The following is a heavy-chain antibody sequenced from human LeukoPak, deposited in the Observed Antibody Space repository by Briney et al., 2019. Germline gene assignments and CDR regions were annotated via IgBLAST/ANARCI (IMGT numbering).Heavy chain of an antibody. D-gene: IGHD6-13*01. CDR1: GFTFSAYV. CDR2: ISVSGSNT. Sequence: GGSLRLSCAASGFTFSAYVMVWVRRAPEKGLEWVSSISVSGSNTFYTDSVKGRFTISRDNSKNTLDLQMNSLRAEDTAIYYCAKENLLPSAGTLGSWGQGTLVTVSS. V-gene: IGHV3-23*01. J-gene: IGHJ5*02. CDR3: AKENLLPSAGTLGS.